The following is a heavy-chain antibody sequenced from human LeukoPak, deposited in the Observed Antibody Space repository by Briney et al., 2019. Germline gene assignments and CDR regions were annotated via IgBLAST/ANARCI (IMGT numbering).Heavy chain of an antibody. CDR1: GLTFSNYA. D-gene: IGHD3-10*01. Sequence: GGSLRLSCAASGLTFSNYAMTWVRQAPGKGLEWVSAISGSGDTTYFAVSVRGRFTISRDNSKNTLYLQMNSLRAEDTAVYYCAKKRDSRWFGELSFDSWGQGTLVTVSS. CDR3: AKKRDSRWFGELSFDS. J-gene: IGHJ4*02. V-gene: IGHV3-23*01. CDR2: ISGSGDTT.